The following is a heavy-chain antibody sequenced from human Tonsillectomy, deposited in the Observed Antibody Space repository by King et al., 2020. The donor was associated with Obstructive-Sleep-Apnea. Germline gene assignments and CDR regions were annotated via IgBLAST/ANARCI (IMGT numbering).Heavy chain of an antibody. CDR2: VDNSRSN. D-gene: IGHD3-10*01. CDR3: AKDASGTYYNWFDP. V-gene: IGHV4-59*01. CDR1: GGPIGNYY. J-gene: IGHJ5*02. Sequence: VQLQESGPVLVKPSETLSLTCTVFGGPIGNYYWSWVRQPPGKGLEWIGFVDNSRSNIYNPSLMSRVTISVDTSKNHFSLRLTSVTAADAAVYYCAKDASGTYYNWFDPWGQGIPVTVSS.